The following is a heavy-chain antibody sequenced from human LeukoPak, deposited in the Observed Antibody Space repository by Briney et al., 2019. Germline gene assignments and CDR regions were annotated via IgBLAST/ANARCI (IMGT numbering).Heavy chain of an antibody. Sequence: PGGSLILSRAASGFTFSNYGMHWVRQTPGKGLEWVAVIWPDGSTKKYADSVKGRFTISRENSHNTLYLQMNSLRAEDTAVYYCATDRGRSPFDYWGQGTLVTVSS. CDR3: ATDRGRSPFDY. CDR2: IWPDGSTK. D-gene: IGHD6-25*01. V-gene: IGHV3-33*01. J-gene: IGHJ4*02. CDR1: GFTFSNYG.